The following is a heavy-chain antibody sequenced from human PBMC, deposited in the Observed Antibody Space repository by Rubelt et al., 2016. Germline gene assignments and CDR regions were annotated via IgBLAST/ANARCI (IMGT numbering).Heavy chain of an antibody. J-gene: IGHJ4*02. D-gene: IGHD4-17*01. CDR2: ISAYNGNT. Sequence: VRQAPGQGLEWMGWISAYNGNTNYAQKLQGRVTMTTDTSTSTAYMELRSLRSDDTAVYYCARDFMTTVTTDYWGQGTLVTVSS. V-gene: IGHV1-18*01. CDR3: ARDFMTTVTTDY.